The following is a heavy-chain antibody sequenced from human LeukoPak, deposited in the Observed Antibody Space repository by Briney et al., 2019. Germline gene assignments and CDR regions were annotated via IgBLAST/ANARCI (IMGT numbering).Heavy chain of an antibody. CDR1: GFTFSSYN. V-gene: IGHV3-21*01. CDR3: ARDCGSHDAFDI. CDR2: ISRSGSYI. Sequence: GGSLRLSCAASGFTFSSYNTNWVRQAPGKGLEWVSSISRSGSYIYYADSVKGRFTISRDNAKNSLFLQMNSLRAEDTAVFYCARDCGSHDAFDIWGQGTMVTVSS. D-gene: IGHD1-26*01. J-gene: IGHJ3*02.